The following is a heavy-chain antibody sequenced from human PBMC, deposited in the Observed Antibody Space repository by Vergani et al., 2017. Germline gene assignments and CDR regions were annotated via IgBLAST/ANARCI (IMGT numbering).Heavy chain of an antibody. CDR3: AKDSSDRFLSGSYLQFRDAFDI. CDR2: IKSKTDGGTT. V-gene: IGHV3-15*01. J-gene: IGHJ3*02. D-gene: IGHD1-26*01. Sequence: EVQLVESGGGLVKPGGSLRLSCAASGFTFSNAWMSWVRQAPGKGLEWVGRIKSKTDGGTTDYAAPVKGRFTISRDDSKSIAYLQMNSLKTEDTAVYYCAKDSSDRFLSGSYLQFRDAFDIWGQGTMVTVSS. CDR1: GFTFSNAW.